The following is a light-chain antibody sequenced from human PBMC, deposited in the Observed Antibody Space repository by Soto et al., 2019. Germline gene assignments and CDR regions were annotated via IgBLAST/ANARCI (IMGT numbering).Light chain of an antibody. CDR1: QSVSSN. CDR2: GAS. Sequence: EIVMTQSPATLSVSPGERATLSCRASQSVSSNLAWYQQKPGQAPRLLIYGASTRATGIPARFSGSGSGTEFTCTISSLQSEDFAVYYCQQYNNWPPVFGQGTKVEIK. CDR3: QQYNNWPPV. V-gene: IGKV3D-15*01. J-gene: IGKJ2*01.